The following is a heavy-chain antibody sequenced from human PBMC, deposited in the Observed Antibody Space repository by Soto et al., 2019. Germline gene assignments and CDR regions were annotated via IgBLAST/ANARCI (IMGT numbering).Heavy chain of an antibody. V-gene: IGHV1-18*01. CDR3: GRGDLVTGYSLYYFEMDV. D-gene: IGHD3-9*01. CDR2: VSSYYVTT. CDR1: GYSFSDYG. J-gene: IGHJ6*02. Sequence: ASLKVSCKASGYSFSDYGSNWVGQAPVQGLEWMGGVSSYYVTTKYAQMVQARVTMSADTGTGTAYMELRSLRSDDTAVYYCGRGDLVTGYSLYYFEMDVWGQGTTVTVS.